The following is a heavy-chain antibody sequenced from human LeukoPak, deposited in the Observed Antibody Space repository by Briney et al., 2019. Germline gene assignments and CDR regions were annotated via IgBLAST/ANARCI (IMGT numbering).Heavy chain of an antibody. V-gene: IGHV4-34*01. CDR3: ARVVGATSRRKFDY. J-gene: IGHJ4*02. Sequence: PSETLSLTCAVYGGSFSGYYWSWIRQPPGKGLEWIGELNHSGSTNYNPSLKSRVTISVDTSKNQFSLKLSSVTAADTAVYYCARVVGATSRRKFDYWGQGTLVTVSS. CDR2: LNHSGST. D-gene: IGHD1-26*01. CDR1: GGSFSGYY.